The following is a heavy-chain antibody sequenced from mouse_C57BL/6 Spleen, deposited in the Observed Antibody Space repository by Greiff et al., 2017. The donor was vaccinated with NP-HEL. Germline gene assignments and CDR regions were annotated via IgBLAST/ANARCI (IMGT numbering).Heavy chain of an antibody. CDR3: ARWGSGSPFDY. J-gene: IGHJ2*01. Sequence: QVQLQQSGAELVKPGASVKISCKASGYAFSSYWMNWVKQRPGKGLEWIGQIYPGDGDTNYNGKFKGKATLTADKSSSTAYMQLSSLTSEDSAVYFCARWGSGSPFDYWGQGTTLTVSS. CDR2: IYPGDGDT. V-gene: IGHV1-80*01. CDR1: GYAFSSYW. D-gene: IGHD3-2*02.